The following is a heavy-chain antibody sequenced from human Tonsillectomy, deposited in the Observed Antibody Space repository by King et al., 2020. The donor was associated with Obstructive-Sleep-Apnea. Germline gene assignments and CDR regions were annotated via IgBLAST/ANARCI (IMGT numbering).Heavy chain of an antibody. Sequence: VQLQESGPGLVKSSETLSLTCTVSRYSISSGYEWGWIRKPPGKGLEWIGNIDLSGITHYNPALKSRVTISVDTSKNQCSLKLNSVTAADTAVYYCARGRTQFDYWGQGTLVTVSS. CDR1: RYSISSGYE. V-gene: IGHV4-38-2*02. J-gene: IGHJ4*02. CDR2: IDLSGIT. CDR3: ARGRTQFDY. D-gene: IGHD3/OR15-3a*01.